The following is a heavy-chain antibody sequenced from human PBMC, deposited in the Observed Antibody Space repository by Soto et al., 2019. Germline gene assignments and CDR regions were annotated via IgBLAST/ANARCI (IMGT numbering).Heavy chain of an antibody. CDR2: IDTDGSTT. Sequence: EVQLVESGGGLVQPGGSLRLSCAASGFSFSDYWMHWVRQAPGKGLVWVSCIDTDGSTTTYADSVKGRFTTSRDNVKNTLYLQMDRLRAEDTALYYCSRGGGFSGNYLGGQGTLVTVSS. D-gene: IGHD1-26*01. CDR1: GFSFSDYW. J-gene: IGHJ4*02. CDR3: SRGGGFSGNYL. V-gene: IGHV3-74*01.